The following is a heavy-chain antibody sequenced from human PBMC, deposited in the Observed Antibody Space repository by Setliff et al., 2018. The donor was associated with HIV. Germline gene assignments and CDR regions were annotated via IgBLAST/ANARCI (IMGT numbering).Heavy chain of an antibody. V-gene: IGHV1-46*01. CDR1: GYTLTSNF. J-gene: IGHJ1*01. D-gene: IGHD3-22*01. Sequence: SVKVSCKASGYTLTSNFMHWVRQAPGQGLEWMGIVNPSDGSTIYAQKFQGRVTMTRDTSTSTVYMELSSLTSEDTAVYFCATIRAYYYDSSGQEYFQHWGHGSLVTVSS. CDR3: ATIRAYYYDSSGQEYFQH. CDR2: VNPSDGST.